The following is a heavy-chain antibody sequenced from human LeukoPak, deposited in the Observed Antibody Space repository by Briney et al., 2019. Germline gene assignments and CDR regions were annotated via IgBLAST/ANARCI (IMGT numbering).Heavy chain of an antibody. Sequence: SQTLSLTCAISGDSVSSNSAAWNWIRQSPSRGLEWLGRTYYRSKWYHDYAGSVKSRIFVNPDTSKNHFSLQLNSVTPEDTAVYYCARDHRYGMDVWGQGTTVTVSS. CDR2: TYYRSKWYH. CDR3: ARDHRYGMDV. V-gene: IGHV6-1*01. J-gene: IGHJ6*02. CDR1: GDSVSSNSAA.